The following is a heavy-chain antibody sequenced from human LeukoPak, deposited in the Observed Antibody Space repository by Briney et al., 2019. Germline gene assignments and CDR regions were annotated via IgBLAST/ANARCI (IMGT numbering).Heavy chain of an antibody. J-gene: IGHJ4*02. CDR3: ARVPYSSSWPLDY. D-gene: IGHD6-13*01. CDR1: GFTFSSYE. V-gene: IGHV3-48*03. CDR2: ISSSGSTI. Sequence: GGSLRLSCAASGFTFSSYEMNWVRQAPGKGLEWVSYISSSGSTIYYADSVKGRFTIPRDNAKNSLYLQMNSLRAEDTAVYYCARVPYSSSWPLDYWGQGTLVTVSS.